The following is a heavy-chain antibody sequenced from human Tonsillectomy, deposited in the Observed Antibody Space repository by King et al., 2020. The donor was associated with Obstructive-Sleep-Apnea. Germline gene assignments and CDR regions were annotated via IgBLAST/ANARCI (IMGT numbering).Heavy chain of an antibody. Sequence: VQLVESGGGLVKPGGSLRLSCAASGFIFSNAWMSWVRQAPGKGLEWVGRIKSKTDGGTTDYAAPVKGRFTISRDDSKNTLYLQMNSLKTEDTAVYYCTTSVDSGYYYNGMDVWGQGTPVTVSS. V-gene: IGHV3-15*01. D-gene: IGHD3-10*01. CDR2: IKSKTDGGTT. CDR1: GFIFSNAW. J-gene: IGHJ6*02. CDR3: TTSVDSGYYYNGMDV.